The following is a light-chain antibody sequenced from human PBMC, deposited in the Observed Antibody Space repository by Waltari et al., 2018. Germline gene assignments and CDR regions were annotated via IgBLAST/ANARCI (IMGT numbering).Light chain of an antibody. Sequence: VLTQSPDTLSLSPGERATLSCRASQSLTKRYLAWYQQKPGQAPRLLIYGASSRAAGMPDRFSGSGSGTDFTLTISRLEPEDSAVYYCQQYGSSILYTFGQGTKLEIK. V-gene: IGKV3-20*01. CDR1: QSLTKRY. CDR3: QQYGSSILYT. J-gene: IGKJ2*01. CDR2: GAS.